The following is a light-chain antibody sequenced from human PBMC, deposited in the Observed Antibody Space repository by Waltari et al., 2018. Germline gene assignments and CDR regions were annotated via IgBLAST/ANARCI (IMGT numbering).Light chain of an antibody. CDR1: RSISSW. CDR3: QQYNSYSWT. Sequence: DIQMTQSPSTLSASIGDRVTITCRASRSISSWLAWYQQKPGKAPKILIHMASTLETGVPSRFSGSGSATEFTLTISSLQPDDFATYYCQQYNSYSWTFGQGTKIDIK. V-gene: IGKV1-5*03. CDR2: MAS. J-gene: IGKJ1*01.